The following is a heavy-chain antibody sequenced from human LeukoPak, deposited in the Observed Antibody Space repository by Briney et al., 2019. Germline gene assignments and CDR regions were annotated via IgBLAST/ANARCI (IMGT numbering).Heavy chain of an antibody. D-gene: IGHD2-8*01. CDR3: AKDTANGYYYYYYMDV. Sequence: HPGGSLRLSCAASGFTFDDYAMHWVRQAPGKGLEWVSGISWNSGSIGYADSVKGRFTISRDNAKNSLYLQMNSLRAEDTALYYCAKDTANGYYYYYYMDVWGKGTTVTISS. CDR1: GFTFDDYA. V-gene: IGHV3-9*01. CDR2: ISWNSGSI. J-gene: IGHJ6*03.